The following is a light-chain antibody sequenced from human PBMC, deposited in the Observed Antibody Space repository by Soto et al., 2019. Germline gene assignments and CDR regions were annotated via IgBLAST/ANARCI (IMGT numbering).Light chain of an antibody. CDR2: KAS. J-gene: IGKJ2*01. Sequence: DSQIKKNHSTLSASVGDRVTITCRASQSISSWLAWYQQKPGKAPKLLIYKASSLESGVPSRFSGSGSGTEFTLTISSLQPDDFATYYCQQYKSYPYTFGQGTNVDIK. V-gene: IGKV1-5*03. CDR3: QQYKSYPYT. CDR1: QSISSW.